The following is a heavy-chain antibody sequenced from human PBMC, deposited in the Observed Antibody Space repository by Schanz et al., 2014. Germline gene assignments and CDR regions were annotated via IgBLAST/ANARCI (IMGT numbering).Heavy chain of an antibody. CDR1: GFTFSTYW. CDR3: AKEKEEVAADGSFFDY. V-gene: IGHV3-74*01. Sequence: EVQLVESGGGFVQPGGSLRLSCAASGFTFSTYWMHWVRQAPGKGLVWVSHINSDGTTTTYADSVKGRFTISRDNSKNTVNLQMNSLRAEDTAVYYCAKEKEEVAADGSFFDYWGQGTLVTVSS. D-gene: IGHD6-13*01. CDR2: INSDGTTT. J-gene: IGHJ4*02.